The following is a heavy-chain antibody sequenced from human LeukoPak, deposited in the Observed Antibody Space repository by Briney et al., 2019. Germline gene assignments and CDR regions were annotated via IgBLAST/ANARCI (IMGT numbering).Heavy chain of an antibody. D-gene: IGHD1-26*01. V-gene: IGHV5-51*01. J-gene: IGHJ4*02. Sequence: GESLKISCKGSGYSFTNYWIAWVRQMSRKGLECMGIIYPGDSDTRYSPSFHGQVTISADKSISTAYLQWSSLKASDTAMYYCTRLESGSYLSYWGQGTLVTVSS. CDR1: GYSFTNYW. CDR3: TRLESGSYLSY. CDR2: IYPGDSDT.